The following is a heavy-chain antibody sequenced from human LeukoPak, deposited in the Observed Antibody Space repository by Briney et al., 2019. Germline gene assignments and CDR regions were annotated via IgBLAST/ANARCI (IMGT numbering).Heavy chain of an antibody. CDR2: IYYSGST. CDR3: ASFKRTGYYYDSSGYSIDY. J-gene: IGHJ4*02. D-gene: IGHD3-22*01. CDR1: GGSISSYY. Sequence: ASETLSLTCTVSGGSISSYYWSWIRQPPGKGLEWIGYIYYSGSTNYNPSLKSRVTISVDTSKNQFSLKLSSVTAADTAVYYCASFKRTGYYYDSSGYSIDYWGQGTLVTVSS. V-gene: IGHV4-59*01.